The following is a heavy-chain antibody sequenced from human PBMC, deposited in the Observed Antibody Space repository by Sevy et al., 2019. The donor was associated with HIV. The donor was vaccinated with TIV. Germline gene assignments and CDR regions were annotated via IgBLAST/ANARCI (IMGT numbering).Heavy chain of an antibody. Sequence: ASVKVSCKASGGTFSNYALSWVRQAPGQGLEWMGGIIPIFGTKNFAQTFQGRVTITADESTSTAYMELSSLRSADTAVYYCARTPLVRIPGATDLYFDNWGQGTLVTVSS. CDR3: ARTPLVRIPGATDLYFDN. V-gene: IGHV1-69*13. D-gene: IGHD2-2*01. CDR2: IIPIFGTK. CDR1: GGTFSNYA. J-gene: IGHJ4*02.